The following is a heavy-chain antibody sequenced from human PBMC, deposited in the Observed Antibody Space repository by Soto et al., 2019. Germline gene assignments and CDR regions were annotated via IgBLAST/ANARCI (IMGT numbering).Heavy chain of an antibody. V-gene: IGHV3-7*03. CDR2: IKQDGSEK. CDR1: GFTFSSYW. D-gene: IGHD3-22*01. CDR3: ARALDYYDSSLWFDP. Sequence: EVQLVESGGGLVQPGGSLRLSCAASGFTFSSYWMSWVRQAPGKGLEWVANIKQDGSEKYYVDSVKGRFTISRDNAKKSLYMQMNSLRVEYTAVYYCARALDYYDSSLWFDPWGQGTLVTVSS. J-gene: IGHJ5*02.